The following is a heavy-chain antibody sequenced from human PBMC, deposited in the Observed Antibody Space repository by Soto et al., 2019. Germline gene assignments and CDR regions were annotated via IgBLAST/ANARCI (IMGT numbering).Heavy chain of an antibody. CDR2: IYSTGST. Sequence: SETLSLTCSVSGDSISTEGYYWSWIRQHPGKGLEWIGYIYSTGSTYYNPSLKGRISMSVDTSKNQFSLILSSVSAADTAVYYCARDAIRGSAAMETYWGLGTLVTVSS. J-gene: IGHJ4*02. CDR3: ARDAIRGSAAMETY. V-gene: IGHV4-30-4*08. D-gene: IGHD3-3*01. CDR1: GDSISTEGYY.